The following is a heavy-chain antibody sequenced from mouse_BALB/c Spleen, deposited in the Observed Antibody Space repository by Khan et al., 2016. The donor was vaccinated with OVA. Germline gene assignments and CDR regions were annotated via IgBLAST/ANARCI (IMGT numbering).Heavy chain of an antibody. CDR3: AKGVWSYYYTLDY. J-gene: IGHJ4*01. CDR2: IWGGGST. V-gene: IGHV2-6-5*01. CDR1: RFSLSDYG. Sequence: VELKQSGPGLVAPSQNLSITCTVSRFSLSDYGVSWIRQPPGKGLEWLGVIWGGGSTYYNSALKSRLSISKDNSKSQVFLKMSSLQSDDTAMFYCAKGVWSYYYTLDYWGQGTSVTVSS.